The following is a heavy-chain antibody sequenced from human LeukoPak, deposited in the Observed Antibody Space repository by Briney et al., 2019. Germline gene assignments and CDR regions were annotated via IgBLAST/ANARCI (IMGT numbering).Heavy chain of an antibody. CDR1: GGTFSSYA. Sequence: GASVKVSCKASGGTFSSYATSWVRQAPGQGLEWMGGITPIFGTANYAQKFQGRVTITADESTSTAYMELSSLRSEDTAVYYCARVLPRCSSTSCRHWFDPWGQGTLVTVSS. J-gene: IGHJ5*02. D-gene: IGHD2-2*01. CDR2: ITPIFGTA. V-gene: IGHV1-69*01. CDR3: ARVLPRCSSTSCRHWFDP.